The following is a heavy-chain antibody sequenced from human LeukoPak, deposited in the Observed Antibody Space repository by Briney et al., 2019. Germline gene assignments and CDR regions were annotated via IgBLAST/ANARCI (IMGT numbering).Heavy chain of an antibody. D-gene: IGHD3-3*01. J-gene: IGHJ4*02. CDR3: ATAPHYDFPLDY. Sequence: ASVKVSCKVSGYTLTELSTHWVRQAPGKGLEWMGGFDPEDGETIYAQKFQGRVTMTEDTSTDTAYMELSSLRSEDTAVYYCATAPHYDFPLDYWGQGTLVTVFS. CDR1: GYTLTELS. CDR2: FDPEDGET. V-gene: IGHV1-24*01.